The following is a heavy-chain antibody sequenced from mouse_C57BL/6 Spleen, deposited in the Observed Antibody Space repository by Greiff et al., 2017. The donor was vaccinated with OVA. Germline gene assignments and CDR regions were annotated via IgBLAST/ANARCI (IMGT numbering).Heavy chain of an antibody. Sequence: VQLQQSGAELARPGASVKLSCKASGYTFTSYGISWVKQRTGQGLEWIGEIYPRSGNTYYNEKFKGKATLTADKSSSTAYMELRSLTSEDSAVYFCARGFITTVRGFDYWGQGTTLTVSS. CDR3: ARGFITTVRGFDY. CDR2: IYPRSGNT. D-gene: IGHD1-1*01. V-gene: IGHV1-81*01. CDR1: GYTFTSYG. J-gene: IGHJ2*01.